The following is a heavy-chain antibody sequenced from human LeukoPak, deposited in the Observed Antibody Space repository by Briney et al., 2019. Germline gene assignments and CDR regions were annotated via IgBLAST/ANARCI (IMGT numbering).Heavy chain of an antibody. CDR2: MRHHGSNK. V-gene: IGHV3-30*02. Sequence: GGPLRFSCAASGFSFSSYGMHLGRQAPCEGRPWAAFMRHHGSNKYYSSSVGGRFTISRDNSKHTLYLQMNRLRAEETAVYYCAKDLRPRSEYYFEYWGQGTLVTVSS. CDR3: AKDLRPRSEYYFEY. CDR1: GFSFSSYG. J-gene: IGHJ4*02.